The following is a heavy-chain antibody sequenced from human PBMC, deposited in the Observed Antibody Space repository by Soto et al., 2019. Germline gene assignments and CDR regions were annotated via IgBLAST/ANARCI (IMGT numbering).Heavy chain of an antibody. D-gene: IGHD2-15*01. Sequence: EVQLLESGGGLVQPGGSLRLSCAASGFTFSTYAMSWVRQAPGKGLEWVSAISGSGGKSTFYGDSVKGRFTISRDNSKTTLYLQMNSLGAEDTAVYYCAKGGGSCCFDNWGQGTLVTVSS. CDR1: GFTFSTYA. V-gene: IGHV3-23*01. CDR3: AKGGGSCCFDN. CDR2: ISGSGGKST. J-gene: IGHJ4*02.